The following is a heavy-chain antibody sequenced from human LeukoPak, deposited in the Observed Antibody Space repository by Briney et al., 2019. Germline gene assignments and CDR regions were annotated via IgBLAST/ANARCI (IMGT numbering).Heavy chain of an antibody. Sequence: SETLSLTCSVSGGSIRGNYWSWIRQTQGKGLEWIGEVNYSGNTNYNPSVKSRVAISVDMSKSHLSLRLNSVTAADTAVYYCARVSDFWNEYYDSYFDYWGQGALVIVSS. CDR3: ARVSDFWNEYYDSYFDY. D-gene: IGHD3-3*01. CDR1: GGSIRGNY. J-gene: IGHJ4*02. CDR2: VNYSGNT. V-gene: IGHV4-34*01.